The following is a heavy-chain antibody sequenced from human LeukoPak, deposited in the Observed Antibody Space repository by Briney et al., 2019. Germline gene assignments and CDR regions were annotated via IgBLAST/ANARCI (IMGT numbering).Heavy chain of an antibody. V-gene: IGHV3-74*01. CDR1: GFTFSSYW. CDR2: ISTDASST. D-gene: IGHD4-11*01. J-gene: IGHJ4*02. Sequence: TGGSLRLSCAGSGFTFSSYWMHWVRQAPGKGLVWVSRISTDASSTTYADSVKGRFTISRGNAKDTLYLQMNSLRAEDTAVYYCTGHHQAYSRTYWGQGTLVTVSS. CDR3: TGHHQAYSRTY.